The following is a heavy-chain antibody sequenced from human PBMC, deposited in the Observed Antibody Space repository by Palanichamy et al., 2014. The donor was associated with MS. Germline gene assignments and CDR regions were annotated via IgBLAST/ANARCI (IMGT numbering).Heavy chain of an antibody. D-gene: IGHD3-10*01. V-gene: IGHV4-39*01. Sequence: QLQLQESGPGLVKASETLSLSCTVSGGSIGSSSYYWGWIRQPPGKGLEWIGSIYYSGSTYYNPSLKSRVTISVDTSKNQFSLKLSSVTAADTAVYYCARPLGGSGSYYFWGQGTLVTVSS. CDR1: GGSIGSSSYY. CDR3: ARPLGGSGSYYF. CDR2: IYYSGST. J-gene: IGHJ4*02.